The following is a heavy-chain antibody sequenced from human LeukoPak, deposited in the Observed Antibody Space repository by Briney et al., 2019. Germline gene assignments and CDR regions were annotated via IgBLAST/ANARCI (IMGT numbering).Heavy chain of an antibody. CDR3: ARSPGAGDFWSGYYSFYYYYYGMDV. D-gene: IGHD3-3*01. CDR1: GGSISSGGYS. V-gene: IGHV4-30-2*01. Sequence: MSSETLSPTCAVSGGSISSGGYSWSWIRQPPGKGLEWIGYIYHSGSTYYNPSLKSRVTISVDRSKNQFSLKLSSVTAADTAVYYCARSPGAGDFWSGYYSFYYYYYGMDVWGQGTTVTVSS. J-gene: IGHJ6*02. CDR2: IYHSGST.